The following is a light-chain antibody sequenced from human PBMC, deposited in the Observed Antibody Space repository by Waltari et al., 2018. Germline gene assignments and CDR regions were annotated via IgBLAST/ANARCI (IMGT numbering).Light chain of an antibody. CDR3: QQRSNWPPL. Sequence: EIVLTQSPATLSLSPGERATHSCRASQSVSSYLAWYQQKPGQAPRLLIYDASNRATGIPARFSGSGSGTDFTLTISSLEPEDFAVYYCQQRSNWPPLFGQGTRLEIK. CDR1: QSVSSY. CDR2: DAS. J-gene: IGKJ5*01. V-gene: IGKV3-11*01.